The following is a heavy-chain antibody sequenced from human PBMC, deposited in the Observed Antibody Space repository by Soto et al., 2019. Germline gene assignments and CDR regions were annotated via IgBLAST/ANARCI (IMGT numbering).Heavy chain of an antibody. V-gene: IGHV3-11*06. CDR3: ARDSRIVAVAGYYFDY. Sequence: QVQLVESGGGLVKPGGSLRLSCAASGFTFSDYYMSWIRQAPGKGLEWVSYISSSSSYTNYADSVKGRFTISRDNAKNSLYLQMNSLRAEDTAVYYCARDSRIVAVAGYYFDYWGQGTLVTVSS. D-gene: IGHD6-19*01. CDR2: ISSSSSYT. J-gene: IGHJ4*02. CDR1: GFTFSDYY.